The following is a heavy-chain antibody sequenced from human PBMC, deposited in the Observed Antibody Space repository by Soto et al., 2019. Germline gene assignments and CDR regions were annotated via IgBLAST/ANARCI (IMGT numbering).Heavy chain of an antibody. J-gene: IGHJ6*02. CDR3: ARGRMMTTGMDV. CDR2: ISSSGSTI. V-gene: IGHV3-48*03. D-gene: IGHD4-4*01. Sequence: GGSLRLSCAASGFPFSGYEMNWVRQAPGKGLEWVSYISSSGSTIHYADSVKGRFTISRDNAKNSLYLQMNSLRAEDTAVYYCARGRMMTTGMDVWGQGTTVTVSS. CDR1: GFPFSGYE.